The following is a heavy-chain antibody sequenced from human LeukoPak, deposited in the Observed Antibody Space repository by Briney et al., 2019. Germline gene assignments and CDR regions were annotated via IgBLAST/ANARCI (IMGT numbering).Heavy chain of an antibody. J-gene: IGHJ4*02. CDR2: MSYGGGYE. CDR3: GSGNYLVY. V-gene: IGHV3-30-3*01. Sequence: GGSLRLSCAASGFTFSSYVMHWVRQAPGKGLEWLALMSYGGGYEFYADSAKGRFTISGDNSKNTLYLQMNGLRAEDTAVYYCGSGNYLVYWGQGTLVTVSS. CDR1: GFTFSSYV. D-gene: IGHD1-26*01.